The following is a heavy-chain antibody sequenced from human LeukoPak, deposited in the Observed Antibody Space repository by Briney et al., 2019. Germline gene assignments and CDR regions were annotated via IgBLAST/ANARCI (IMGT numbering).Heavy chain of an antibody. J-gene: IGHJ4*02. Sequence: SVKVSCKASGGTFSSYAISWVRQAPGQGLEWMGGIIPILGIANYAQKFQGRVTITADKSTSTAYMELSSLRSEDTAVYYCARDATYYYDNSGYSNDVDYWGQGTLVTVSS. CDR1: GGTFSSYA. D-gene: IGHD3-22*01. CDR3: ARDATYYYDNSGYSNDVDY. CDR2: IIPILGIA. V-gene: IGHV1-69*04.